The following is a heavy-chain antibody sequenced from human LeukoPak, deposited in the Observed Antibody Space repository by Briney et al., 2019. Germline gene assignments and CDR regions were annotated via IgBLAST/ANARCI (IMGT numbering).Heavy chain of an antibody. CDR3: AREDIVVVPAAEGAFDI. D-gene: IGHD2-2*01. J-gene: IGHJ3*02. CDR1: GFTFSTYW. Sequence: GGSLRLSCAASGFTFSTYWMHWVRQAPGKGLVWVSRINTDGSSTSYADSVKGRFTISRDNARNTLYLQMNSLRAEDTAVYYCAREDIVVVPAAEGAFDIWGQGTMVTVSS. V-gene: IGHV3-74*01. CDR2: INTDGSST.